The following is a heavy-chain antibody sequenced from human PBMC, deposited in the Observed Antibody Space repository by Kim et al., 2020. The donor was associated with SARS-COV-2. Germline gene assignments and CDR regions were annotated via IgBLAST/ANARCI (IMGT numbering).Heavy chain of an antibody. V-gene: IGHV4-39*01. CDR2: IYYSGST. J-gene: IGHJ4*02. D-gene: IGHD3-10*01. Sequence: SETLSLTCTVSGGSISSSSYYWGWIRQPPGKGLEWIGSIYYSGSTYYNPSLKSRVTISVDTSKNQFSLEVSSVTAADTAVYYCARRYYYASGSAVNWFYWGQGTLVTVSS. CDR3: ARRYYYASGSAVNWFY. CDR1: GGSISSSSYY.